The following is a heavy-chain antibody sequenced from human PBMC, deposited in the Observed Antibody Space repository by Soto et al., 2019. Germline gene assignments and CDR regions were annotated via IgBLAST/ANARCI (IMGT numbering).Heavy chain of an antibody. CDR3: ARRERYYGSPGWFDP. V-gene: IGHV4-39*01. D-gene: IGHD3-10*01. J-gene: IGHJ5*01. CDR1: GASINNFAYY. Sequence: SETLSLTCSVSGASINNFAYYWGWIRQPPGKGLEWIGTVYYNENTYYNPSLRSRVAISVDTAKDQFSLNLRSVTAADTAVYFCARRERYYGSPGWFDPWGQGTLVTVSS. CDR2: VYYNENT.